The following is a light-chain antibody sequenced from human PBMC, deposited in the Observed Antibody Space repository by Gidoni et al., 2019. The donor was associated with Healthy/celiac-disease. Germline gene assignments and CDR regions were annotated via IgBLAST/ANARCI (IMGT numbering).Light chain of an antibody. CDR3: CSYAGSLVV. Sequence: QSALTQPRPVSGSPGQSVTLSCTGTSSDVGGYNYVSWYQQHPGKAPQLMIYDVSKRPSGVPDRFSGSKAGNTASLTISGLQAEDEADYYCCSYAGSLVVFGGGTKLTVL. CDR1: SSDVGGYNY. CDR2: DVS. V-gene: IGLV2-11*01. J-gene: IGLJ2*01.